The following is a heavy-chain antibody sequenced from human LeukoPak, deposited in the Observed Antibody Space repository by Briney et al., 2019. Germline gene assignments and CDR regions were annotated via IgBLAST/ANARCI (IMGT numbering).Heavy chain of an antibody. CDR1: GGSISSYY. CDR2: LYISGST. CDR3: ARGSEQQLVYYYYGMDV. D-gene: IGHD6-13*01. J-gene: IGHJ6*02. V-gene: IGHV4-4*07. Sequence: SETLSLTCSVSGGSISSYYWNWIRQPAGKGLEWIGRLYISGSTDYNPSLKSRVTMSVDTSKNQFSLKLSSVTAADTAVYYCARGSEQQLVYYYYGMDVWGQGTTVTVSS.